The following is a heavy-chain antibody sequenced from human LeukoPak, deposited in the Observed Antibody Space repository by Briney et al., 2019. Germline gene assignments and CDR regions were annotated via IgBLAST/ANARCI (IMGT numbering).Heavy chain of an antibody. CDR1: GFTFTNFG. D-gene: IGHD6-13*01. Sequence: GGSLRLSCAASGFTFTNFGMSWVRQAPGKGLNWVSAISAGGASIYYADSVKGRFTISRDNSKNTLYLQMNSLRTEDTAVYYCARGDKQLVFNRNKGGFDPWGQGTLVTVSS. CDR3: ARGDKQLVFNRNKGGFDP. CDR2: ISAGGASI. J-gene: IGHJ5*02. V-gene: IGHV3-23*01.